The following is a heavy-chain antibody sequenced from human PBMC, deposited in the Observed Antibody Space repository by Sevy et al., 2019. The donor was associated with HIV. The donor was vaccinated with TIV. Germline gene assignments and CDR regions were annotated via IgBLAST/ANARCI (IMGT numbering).Heavy chain of an antibody. Sequence: ASVKVSCKASGGTFSSYAISWERQAPGRGLEWMGRIIPIFGTANYAQKFQGRVTITADESTSTAYMELSSLRSEDTAVYYCARGDPGDSSGYALGYWGQGTLVTVSS. CDR2: IIPIFGTA. CDR3: ARGDPGDSSGYALGY. CDR1: GGTFSSYA. D-gene: IGHD3-22*01. J-gene: IGHJ4*02. V-gene: IGHV1-69*13.